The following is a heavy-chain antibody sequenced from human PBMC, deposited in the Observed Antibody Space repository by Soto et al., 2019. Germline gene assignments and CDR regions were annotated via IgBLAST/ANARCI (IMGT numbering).Heavy chain of an antibody. CDR1: GGTFSSYA. CDR3: ARARGYGYDYNYYGMDV. CDR2: IIPIFGTA. J-gene: IGHJ6*02. Sequence: SVKVSCKASGGTFSSYAISWVRQAPGQGLEWMGGIIPIFGTANYAQKFQGRVTITADESTSTAYMELSSLRSEDTAVYYCARARGYGYDYNYYGMDVWGQGTTVTVSS. D-gene: IGHD5-18*01. V-gene: IGHV1-69*13.